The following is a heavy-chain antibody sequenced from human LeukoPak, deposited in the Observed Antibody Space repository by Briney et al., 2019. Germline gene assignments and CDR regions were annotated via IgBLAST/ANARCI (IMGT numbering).Heavy chain of an antibody. CDR2: IYYSGST. D-gene: IGHD5-18*01. J-gene: IGHJ4*02. Sequence: SETLSPTCTVSGGSISSYYWSWIRQPPGKGLEWIGYIYYSGSTNYNPSLKSRVTISVDTSKNQFSLKLSSVTAADTAMYYCARHEGGYSYGSGSFNYWGQGTLVTVSS. V-gene: IGHV4-59*08. CDR1: GGSISSYY. CDR3: ARHEGGYSYGSGSFNY.